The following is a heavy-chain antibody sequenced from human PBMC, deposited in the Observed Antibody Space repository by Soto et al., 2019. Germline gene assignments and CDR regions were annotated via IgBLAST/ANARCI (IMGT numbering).Heavy chain of an antibody. CDR2: ISAYNGST. V-gene: IGHV1-18*04. J-gene: IGHJ6*02. CDR3: ARERVEVTMVRGVITNYYYGMDV. Sequence: GASVKVSCKASGYTFTSYGISWVRQAPGQGLEWMGWISAYNGSTNYAQKLQGRVTMTTDTSTSTAYMELRSLRSDDTAVYYCARERVEVTMVRGVITNYYYGMDVWGQGTTVTVSS. CDR1: GYTFTSYG. D-gene: IGHD3-10*01.